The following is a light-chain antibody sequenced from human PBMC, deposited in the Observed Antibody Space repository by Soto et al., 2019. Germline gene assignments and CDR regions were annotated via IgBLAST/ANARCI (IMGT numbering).Light chain of an antibody. CDR1: QSISSW. CDR3: QQYNSYSRWT. V-gene: IGKV1-5*03. J-gene: IGKJ1*01. CDR2: KAS. Sequence: DIQMTQSPSTLSASVRDRVTITCRASQSISSWLAWYQQKPGKAPKLLIYKASSLESGVPSRFSGSGSGTEFTLTISSLQPDDFATYYCQQYNSYSRWTFGQGTKVDIK.